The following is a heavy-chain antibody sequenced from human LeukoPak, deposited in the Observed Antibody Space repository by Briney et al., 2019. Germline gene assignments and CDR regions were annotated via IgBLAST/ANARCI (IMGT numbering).Heavy chain of an antibody. Sequence: PGGSLRLSCAASGFTFSSYAMSWVRQAAGKGLEWVSAISGSGGSTYYADSVKGRFTISRDNSKNTLYLQMNSLRAEDTAVYYCAKDTHPYYYGSGSPFDYWGQGTLVTVSS. V-gene: IGHV3-23*01. J-gene: IGHJ4*02. CDR2: ISGSGGST. CDR3: AKDTHPYYYGSGSPFDY. D-gene: IGHD3-10*01. CDR1: GFTFSSYA.